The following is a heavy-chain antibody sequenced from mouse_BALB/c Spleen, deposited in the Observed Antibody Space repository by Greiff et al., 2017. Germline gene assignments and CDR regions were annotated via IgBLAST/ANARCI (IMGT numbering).Heavy chain of an antibody. CDR2: ISYSGST. V-gene: IGHV3-2*02. CDR1: GYSITSDYA. J-gene: IGHJ1*01. D-gene: IGHD1-1*01. CDR3: ARQDYYGSKEVRYFDV. Sequence: DVKLQESGPGLVKPSQSLSLTCTVTGYSITSDYAWNWIRQFPGNKLEWMGYISYSGSTSYNPSLKSRISITRDTSKNQFFLQLNSVTTEDTATYYCARQDYYGSKEVRYFDVWGAGTTVTVSS.